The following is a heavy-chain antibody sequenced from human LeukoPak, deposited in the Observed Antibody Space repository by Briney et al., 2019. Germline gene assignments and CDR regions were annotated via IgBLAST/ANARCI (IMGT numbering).Heavy chain of an antibody. CDR1: GGSISSSSYY. J-gene: IGHJ4*02. D-gene: IGHD6-19*01. Sequence: PSETLSLTCTVSGGSISSSSYYWGWIRQSPGKGLEWIGSIYYSGSTYYNPSLKSRVTISVDTSKNQFSLKLSSVTAADTAVYYCARQEQWLVLLDYWGQGTLVTVSS. V-gene: IGHV4-39*07. CDR3: ARQEQWLVLLDY. CDR2: IYYSGST.